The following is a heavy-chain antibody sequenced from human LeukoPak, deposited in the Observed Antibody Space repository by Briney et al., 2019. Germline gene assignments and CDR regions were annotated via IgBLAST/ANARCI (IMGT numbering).Heavy chain of an antibody. CDR1: GGSISSSSYY. CDR2: IYTSGST. Sequence: SETLSLTCTVSGGSISSSSYYWSWIRQPAGKGLEWIGRIYTSGSTNYNPSLKSRVTMSVDTSKNQFSLKLSSVTAADTAVYYCAREPGGAAPLDYWGQGTLVTVSS. CDR3: AREPGGAAPLDY. V-gene: IGHV4-61*02. D-gene: IGHD6-13*01. J-gene: IGHJ4*02.